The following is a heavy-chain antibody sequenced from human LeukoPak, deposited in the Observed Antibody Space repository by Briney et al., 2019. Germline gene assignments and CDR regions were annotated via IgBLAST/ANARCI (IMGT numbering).Heavy chain of an antibody. CDR1: GFTFSSYS. CDR3: ARVYCSSTSYYGGVDY. J-gene: IGHJ4*02. CDR2: ISSSSSYI. V-gene: IGHV3-21*01. D-gene: IGHD2-2*01. Sequence: GGSLRLSCAASGFTFSSYSMNWVRQAPGKGLEWVSSISSSSSYIYYADSVKGRFTISRDNAKNSLYLQMNSLRAEDTAVYYCARVYCSSTSYYGGVDYWGQGTLVTVSS.